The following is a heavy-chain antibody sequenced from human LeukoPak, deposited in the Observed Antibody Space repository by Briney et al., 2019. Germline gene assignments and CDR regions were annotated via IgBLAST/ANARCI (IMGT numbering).Heavy chain of an antibody. D-gene: IGHD3-22*01. Sequence: GGSLRLSCAASGFTFSNAWMSWVRQAPGKGLEWVGRIKSKTDGGTTDYAAPVKGRFTISRDDSKNTLYLQMNSLKTEDTAVYYCTSLWYYDSSGYYRDEFDYWGQGTLVTVSS. V-gene: IGHV3-15*01. CDR3: TSLWYYDSSGYYRDEFDY. CDR2: IKSKTDGGTT. J-gene: IGHJ4*02. CDR1: GFTFSNAW.